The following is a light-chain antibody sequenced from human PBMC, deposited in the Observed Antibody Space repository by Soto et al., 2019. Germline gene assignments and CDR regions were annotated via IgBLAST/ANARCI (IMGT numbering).Light chain of an antibody. CDR1: QSVSSN. V-gene: IGKV3-15*01. J-gene: IGKJ2*01. CDR2: RAS. CDR3: QQYNKWPYT. Sequence: EIVMTQSPATLSVSPGERATLSCRASQSVSSNFAWYRQKPGQAPTLVMYRASTRATGIPARFSGSGSGTDFTLIISSLQSEDYAVYYCQQYNKWPYTFGQGTKLEIK.